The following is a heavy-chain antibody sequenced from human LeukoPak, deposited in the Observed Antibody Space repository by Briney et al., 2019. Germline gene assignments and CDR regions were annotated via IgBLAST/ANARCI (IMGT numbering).Heavy chain of an antibody. Sequence: GESLKISCKGSGYSFTSYWIAWVRQMPGKGLEWMGIISPGDSDTRYXPSFQGQVTISVDKSITTAYLQWSSLKASDSAMYYCXRIPXAXSLKGSFXIWGQGTMVTVSS. CDR1: GYSFTSYW. D-gene: IGHD6-13*01. V-gene: IGHV5-51*01. CDR3: XRIPXAXSLKGSFXI. CDR2: ISPGDSDT. J-gene: IGHJ3*02.